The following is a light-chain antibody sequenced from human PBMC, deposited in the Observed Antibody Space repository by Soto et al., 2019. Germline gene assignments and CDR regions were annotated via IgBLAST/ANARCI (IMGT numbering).Light chain of an antibody. CDR2: GSS. CDR3: QQYGSSPPWT. J-gene: IGKJ1*01. Sequence: EIVLTQSPGTLSLSAGEIATLCCRASQSVSNTHLAWYQQKPGQAPRLLIYGSSKRAAGIPDRFSGSGSGTDFTLTINRLEPEDFAVYYCQQYGSSPPWTFGQGTKVGIK. CDR1: QSVSNTH. V-gene: IGKV3-20*01.